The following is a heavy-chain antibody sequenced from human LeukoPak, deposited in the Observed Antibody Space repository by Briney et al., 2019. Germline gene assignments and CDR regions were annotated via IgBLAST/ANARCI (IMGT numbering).Heavy chain of an antibody. J-gene: IGHJ6*02. D-gene: IGHD2-8*01. CDR3: ARDLPYCTNGVCLHYYGMDV. V-gene: IGHV4-59*01. Sequence: SETLSLTCSVSGGSINNYYWGWIRQPPGKGLEWIGYIYYSGSTNYNPSLKSRVTISVDTSKNQLSLKLSSVTAADTAVYYCARDLPYCTNGVCLHYYGMDVWGQGTTVTVSS. CDR2: IYYSGST. CDR1: GGSINNYY.